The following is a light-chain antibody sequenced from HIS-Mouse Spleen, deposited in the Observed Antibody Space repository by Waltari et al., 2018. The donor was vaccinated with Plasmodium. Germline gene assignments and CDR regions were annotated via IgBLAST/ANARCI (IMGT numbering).Light chain of an antibody. V-gene: IGLV3-10*01. CDR1: ALPQQY. Sequence: SYELTQPPSVSVSPGHTATITCSGDALPQQYPYWYQQKSGQAPVLVIYEDSKRTSGIPERFSGSSSGTMATLTISGAQVEDEADYYCYSTDSSGNHRVFGGGTKLTVL. J-gene: IGLJ3*02. CDR3: YSTDSSGNHRV. CDR2: EDS.